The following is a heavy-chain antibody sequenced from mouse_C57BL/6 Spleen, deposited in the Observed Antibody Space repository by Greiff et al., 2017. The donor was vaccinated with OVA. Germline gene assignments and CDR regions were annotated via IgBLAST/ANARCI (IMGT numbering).Heavy chain of an antibody. Sequence: EVQLVESGTVLARPGASVKMSCKTSGYTFTGYLMHWVIQRPGQGLEWIGAIYPGNGDTSYNQKFKGKAKLTAVTSSSTAYMELRSLTYEDSAVYYGRRPLGADNWDGYAYWGQGTLVTVSA. J-gene: IGHJ3*01. V-gene: IGHV1-5*01. CDR1: GYTFTGYL. D-gene: IGHD4-1*02. CDR2: IYPGNGDT. CDR3: RRPLGADNWDGYAY.